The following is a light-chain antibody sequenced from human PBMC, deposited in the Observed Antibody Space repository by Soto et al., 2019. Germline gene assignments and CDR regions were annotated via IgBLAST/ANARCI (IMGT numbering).Light chain of an antibody. J-gene: IGKJ1*01. CDR3: QQYNSYSGT. CDR2: DAS. V-gene: IGKV1-5*01. CDR1: QSISIW. Sequence: DIQMTQSPSTLSASVGDRVTITCRASQSISIWLAWYQQKPGKAPTLLIYDASSLESGVPSRFSGSGSGTEFTLTISRLQPDDFAGYYCQQYNSYSGTFGQGTKVEIK.